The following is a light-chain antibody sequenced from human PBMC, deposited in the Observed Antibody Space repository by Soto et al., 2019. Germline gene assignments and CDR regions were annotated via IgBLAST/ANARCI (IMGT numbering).Light chain of an antibody. CDR2: LNTDGSH. CDR1: SGHSSYA. V-gene: IGLV4-69*01. Sequence: QPVLTQSPSASASLGASVNLTCTLSSGHSSYAIAWHQQQPEKGPRYLMKLNTDGSHSKGDGIPDRFSGSRSGAERYLTISSLQSEDDADYYCQTWGTGIRVFGGGTKLTVL. CDR3: QTWGTGIRV. J-gene: IGLJ3*02.